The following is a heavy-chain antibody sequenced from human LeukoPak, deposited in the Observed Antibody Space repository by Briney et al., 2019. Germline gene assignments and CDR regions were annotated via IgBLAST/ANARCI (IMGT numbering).Heavy chain of an antibody. D-gene: IGHD3-9*01. CDR2: ISGSGGST. CDR1: GFTFSSYA. CDR3: AKGNLKYYDILTGYYLFDY. J-gene: IGHJ4*02. Sequence: GASLRLSCAASGFTFSSYAMSWVRQAPGKELEWVSAISGSGGSTYYADSVKGRFTISRDNSKNTLYLQMNSLRAEDTAVYYCAKGNLKYYDILTGYYLFDYWGQGTLVTVSS. V-gene: IGHV3-23*01.